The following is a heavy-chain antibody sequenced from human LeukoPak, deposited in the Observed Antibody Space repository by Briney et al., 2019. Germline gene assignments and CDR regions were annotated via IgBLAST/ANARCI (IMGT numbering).Heavy chain of an antibody. Sequence: GRSLRLSCAASGFTFSSYAMSWVRQTPGKGLEWLSYISTRDNTIQYADSVKGRFTISRDNANNSVFLQMNNLRAEDSAIYYCARGARWAYYFDYWGQGSLVTVSS. D-gene: IGHD4-23*01. CDR3: ARGARWAYYFDY. CDR1: GFTFSSYA. CDR2: ISTRDNTI. J-gene: IGHJ4*02. V-gene: IGHV3-48*04.